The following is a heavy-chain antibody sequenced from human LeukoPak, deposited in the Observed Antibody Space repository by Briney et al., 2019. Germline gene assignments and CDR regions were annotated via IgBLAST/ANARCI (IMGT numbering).Heavy chain of an antibody. CDR1: GGTFSSYA. V-gene: IGHV1-69*05. Sequence: GASVKVSCKASGGTFSSYAISRVRQAPGQGLEWMGGIIPIFGTANYAQKFQGRVTITTDESTSTAYMELSSLRSEDTAVYYCAREGSVDYYYYYMDVWGKGTTVTVSS. CDR3: AREGSVDYYYYYMDV. CDR2: IIPIFGTA. J-gene: IGHJ6*03. D-gene: IGHD5/OR15-5a*01.